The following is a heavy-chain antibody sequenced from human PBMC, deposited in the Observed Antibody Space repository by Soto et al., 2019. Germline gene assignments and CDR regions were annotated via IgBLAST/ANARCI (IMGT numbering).Heavy chain of an antibody. CDR1: GFTFSSYA. CDR3: AKDLLYYDFWSGYFGY. J-gene: IGHJ4*02. D-gene: IGHD3-3*01. Sequence: EVQLLESGGGLVQPGGSLRLSCAASGFTFSSYAMSWVRQAPGKGLEWVSAISGSGGSTYYADSVKGRFTISRDNSKNTLYLQMNSLRAEDTAVYYCAKDLLYYDFWSGYFGYWGQGTLVTVSS. CDR2: ISGSGGST. V-gene: IGHV3-23*01.